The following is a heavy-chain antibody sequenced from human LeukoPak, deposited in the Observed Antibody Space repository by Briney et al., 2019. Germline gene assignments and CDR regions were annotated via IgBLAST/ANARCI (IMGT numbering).Heavy chain of an antibody. J-gene: IGHJ3*02. CDR2: ISPLNGKT. V-gene: IGHV1-18*01. CDR3: ARELWCSGGNCYLNAFDI. D-gene: IGHD2-15*01. CDR1: GYIFTSYG. Sequence: ASVKVSCKTSGYIFTSYGIIWVRQAPGQGLEWMAYISPLNGKTRYAQRIQGRVTMTTDTSTSTAYMELRSLRSDDTAVHYCARELWCSGGNCYLNAFDIWGQGTMVTVSS.